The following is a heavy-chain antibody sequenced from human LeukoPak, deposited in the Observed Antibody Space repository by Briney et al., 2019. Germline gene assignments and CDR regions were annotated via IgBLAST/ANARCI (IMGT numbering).Heavy chain of an antibody. CDR2: ISGSGGDT. Sequence: GGSLRLSCTTSGFNLINYAMSWVRQAPGKGLEWVSGISGSGGDTNYTDSVKGRFTISRDNSKNTLYLQMNDLGAEDTALYYCVRGLSGVSSWYFDLWGRGTLVSVSS. D-gene: IGHD7-27*01. CDR1: GFNLINYA. V-gene: IGHV3-23*01. CDR3: VRGLSGVSSWYFDL. J-gene: IGHJ2*01.